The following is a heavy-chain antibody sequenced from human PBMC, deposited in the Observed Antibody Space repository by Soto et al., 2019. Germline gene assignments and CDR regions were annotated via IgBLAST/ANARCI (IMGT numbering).Heavy chain of an antibody. CDR2: IKSDETTT. V-gene: IGHV3-74*01. D-gene: IGHD4-17*01. Sequence: EVQLVESGGGLVQPGGSLRLSCAASGFTFTNYWMHWVRQVPGKGPEWVSRIKSDETTTDYADSVKGRFTISRDNAKNTVYLQMSRLRAEDTAVYYCARGLYLAYGQDYWGQGMLVTVSP. J-gene: IGHJ4*02. CDR3: ARGLYLAYGQDY. CDR1: GFTFTNYW.